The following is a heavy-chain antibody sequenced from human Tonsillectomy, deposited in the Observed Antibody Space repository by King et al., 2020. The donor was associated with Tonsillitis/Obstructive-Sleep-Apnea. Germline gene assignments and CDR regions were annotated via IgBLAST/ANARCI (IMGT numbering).Heavy chain of an antibody. CDR1: GFTFSDYY. Sequence: VQLVESGGGLVNPGGSLRLSCAASGFTFSDYYMSWIRQAPGKGLECVSYISSSSSYKKYADSVNGRFTVSRENANNSLFLQMSSLRAEDTDVYYCVREHLPAAGYGLGVWGQGTTVTVSS. CDR3: VREHLPAAGYGLGV. D-gene: IGHD6-13*01. CDR2: ISSSSSYK. J-gene: IGHJ6*02. V-gene: IGHV3-11*06.